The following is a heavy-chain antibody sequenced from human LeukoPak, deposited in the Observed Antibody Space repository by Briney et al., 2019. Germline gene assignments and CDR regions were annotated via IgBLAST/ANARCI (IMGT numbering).Heavy chain of an antibody. J-gene: IGHJ4*02. Sequence: SETLSLTCAVYGGSFSGYYWSWIRQPPGKGLEWIGEINHSGSTNYNPSLKSRVTISVDTSKNQFSLKLSSVTAADTAVYYCARAVAGDFDYWGQGTLVTVSS. CDR3: ARAVAGDFDY. V-gene: IGHV4-34*01. CDR2: INHSGST. CDR1: GGSFSGYY. D-gene: IGHD6-19*01.